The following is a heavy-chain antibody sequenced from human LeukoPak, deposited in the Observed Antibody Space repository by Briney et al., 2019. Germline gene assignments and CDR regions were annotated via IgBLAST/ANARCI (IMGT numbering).Heavy chain of an antibody. CDR3: ARALPYCSSTSCYNYAEYFQH. D-gene: IGHD2-2*02. J-gene: IGHJ1*01. V-gene: IGHV3-21*01. CDR1: GFTFSSYS. Sequence: GGSLRLSRAASGFTFSSYSMNWVRQAPGKGLEWVSSISSSSSYIYYADSVKGRFTISRDNAKNSLYLQMNSLRAEDTAVYYCARALPYCSSTSCYNYAEYFQHWGQGTLVTVSS. CDR2: ISSSSSYI.